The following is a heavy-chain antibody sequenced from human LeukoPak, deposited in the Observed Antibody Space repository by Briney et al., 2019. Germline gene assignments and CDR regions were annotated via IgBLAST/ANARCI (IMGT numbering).Heavy chain of an antibody. CDR3: ARDFRRGIYCSGGSCYSPFDY. Sequence: PGGSLRLSCAASGFTVSSNYMSWVRQAPGKGLEWVSVIYSGGSTYYADSVKGRFTISRDNAKNSLYLQMNSLRAEDTAVYYCARDFRRGIYCSGGSCYSPFDYWGQGTLVTVSS. V-gene: IGHV3-66*01. J-gene: IGHJ4*02. CDR2: IYSGGST. CDR1: GFTVSSNY. D-gene: IGHD2-15*01.